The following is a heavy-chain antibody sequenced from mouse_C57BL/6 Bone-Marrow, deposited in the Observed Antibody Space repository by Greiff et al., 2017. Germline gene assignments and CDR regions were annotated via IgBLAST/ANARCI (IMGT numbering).Heavy chain of an antibody. CDR2: IDPPDSYT. CDR3: ARRGWLLSYFDY. CDR1: GYTFTSYW. Sequence: VQLQQPGAELVKPGASVKLSCKASGYTFTSYWMQWVKQRPGQGLEWIGEIDPPDSYTNYNQKFKGKATLTVDTSSSTAYMQLSSLTSEDSAVYYGARRGWLLSYFDYWGQGTTLTVSS. J-gene: IGHJ2*01. V-gene: IGHV1-50*01. D-gene: IGHD2-3*01.